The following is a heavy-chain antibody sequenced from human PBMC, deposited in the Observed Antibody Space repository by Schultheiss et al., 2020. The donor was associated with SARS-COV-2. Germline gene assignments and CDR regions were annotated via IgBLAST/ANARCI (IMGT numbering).Heavy chain of an antibody. Sequence: SETLSLTCAVSGGSISSSNWWSWIRQHPGKGLEWIGSIHPSGITLHTPSLESRLTMSADTSKNQFSLKLSSVTAADTAVYYCARGYADYRYYFDYWGQGTLVTVSS. CDR1: GGSISSSNW. V-gene: IGHV4-4*02. J-gene: IGHJ4*02. CDR2: IHPSGIT. D-gene: IGHD4-17*01. CDR3: ARGYADYRYYFDY.